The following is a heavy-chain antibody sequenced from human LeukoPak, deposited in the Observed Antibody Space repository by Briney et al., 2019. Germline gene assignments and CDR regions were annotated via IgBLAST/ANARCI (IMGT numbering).Heavy chain of an antibody. V-gene: IGHV3-30-3*01. CDR1: GLTFSSYA. CDR3: ARDKTYYDFWSGYYPDY. Sequence: PGGSLRLSCAASGLTFSSYAMHWVRQAPGKGLEWVAVISYDGSNKYYADSVKGRFTISRDNSKNTLYLQMNSLRAEDTAVYYCARDKTYYDFWSGYYPDYWGQGTLVTVSS. J-gene: IGHJ4*02. CDR2: ISYDGSNK. D-gene: IGHD3-3*01.